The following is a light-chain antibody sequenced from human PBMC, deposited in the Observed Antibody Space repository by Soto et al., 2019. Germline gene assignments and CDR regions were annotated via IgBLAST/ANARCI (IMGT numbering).Light chain of an antibody. CDR2: GAS. Sequence: EIVMTQSPATLSVSPGERATLSCRASQSVSSNLAWYQQKPGQAPRLLIYGASTRATGIPARFSGSGSGTEFTFTIGSLQSEDFAVYYCQQYNNWPRTFGPGTIVDIK. J-gene: IGKJ3*01. CDR1: QSVSSN. CDR3: QQYNNWPRT. V-gene: IGKV3-15*01.